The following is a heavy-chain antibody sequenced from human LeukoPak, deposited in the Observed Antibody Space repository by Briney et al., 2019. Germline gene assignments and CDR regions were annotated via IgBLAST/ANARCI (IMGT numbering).Heavy chain of an antibody. J-gene: IGHJ5*02. V-gene: IGHV3-7*01. CDR3: ARAGYSSGHR. D-gene: IGHD6-19*01. CDR2: IKEDGSQK. CDR1: GFTFTNYW. Sequence: GGSLRLSCEASGFTFTNYWMNWVRQAPGMGLEWVAFIKEDGSQKYYVDSVKGRFTISRDNAKNSLYLQMNSLRAEDTAIYYCARAGYSSGHRWGQGTLVTVSS.